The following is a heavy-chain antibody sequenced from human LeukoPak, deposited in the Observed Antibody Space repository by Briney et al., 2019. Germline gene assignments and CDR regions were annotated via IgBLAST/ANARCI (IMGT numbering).Heavy chain of an antibody. CDR3: ARSATNWFDP. CDR1: GYSFTSYW. V-gene: IGHV5-51*01. J-gene: IGHJ5*02. CDR2: VYPGNSDT. Sequence: GESLKISCKGSGYSFTSYWIGWVRQMPGKGLEWMGIVYPGNSDTRYNPSFEGQVTISADKSINTAYLQWSSLKASDTAMYYCARSATNWFDPWGQGTLVTVTS.